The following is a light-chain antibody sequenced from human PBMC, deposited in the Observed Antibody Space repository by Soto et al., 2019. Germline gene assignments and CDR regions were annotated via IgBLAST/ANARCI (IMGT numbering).Light chain of an antibody. CDR2: CAS. CDR1: QSVSSSH. Sequence: XILLTQSPCTLSLSPAERSTRSCRTSQSVSSSHLAWYQQKHGQSPKLLIYCASTGATCIQDRFSGSESGTIFTLAITRLEHEDFAVYFCQQLGFGQGTKVAIK. V-gene: IGKV3-20*01. J-gene: IGKJ1*01. CDR3: QQLG.